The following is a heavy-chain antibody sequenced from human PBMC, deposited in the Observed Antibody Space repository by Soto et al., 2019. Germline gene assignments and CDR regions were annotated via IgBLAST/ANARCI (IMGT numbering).Heavy chain of an antibody. CDR2: ISYDGSNK. J-gene: IGHJ3*02. CDR3: AKGGVGSTSNAFDI. Sequence: QVQLVESGGGVVQPGRSLRLSCAASGFTFRSYGMHWVRQAPAKGLEWVAVISYDGSNKYYADSVKGRFTISRDNSKNTLYLQMNSLRAEDTAAYYCAKGGVGSTSNAFDIWSQGTMVTVSS. V-gene: IGHV3-30*18. D-gene: IGHD1-26*01. CDR1: GFTFRSYG.